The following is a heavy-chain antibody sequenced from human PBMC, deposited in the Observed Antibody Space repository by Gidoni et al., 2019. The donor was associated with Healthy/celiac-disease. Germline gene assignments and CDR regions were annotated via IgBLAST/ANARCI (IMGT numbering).Heavy chain of an antibody. CDR1: GGSISSGGYY. CDR2: IYYSGRT. V-gene: IGHV4-31*03. J-gene: IGHJ4*02. CDR3: ASAGGVRGLRFDY. D-gene: IGHD3-10*01. Sequence: QVQLQESGPGLVKPSQTLSLTCTVSGGSISSGGYYWSWIRQHPGKGREWIGYIYYSGRTYYNPSLKSRVTNSVDTSKTQFSLKLSAGTAADPAVYYGASAGGVRGLRFDYWGQGTLVTVSS.